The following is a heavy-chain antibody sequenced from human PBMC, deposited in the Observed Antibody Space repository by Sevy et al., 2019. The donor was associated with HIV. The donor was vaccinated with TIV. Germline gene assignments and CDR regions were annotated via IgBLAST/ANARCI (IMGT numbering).Heavy chain of an antibody. CDR3: AREGTYYYDSSGYYNDAFDI. CDR1: GYTFTSYG. Sequence: ASLKVSCKASGYTFTSYGISWVRQAPGQGLEWMGWISAYNGNTNYAQKLQGRVTMTTDTSTSTAYMELRSLRSDDTAVYYCAREGTYYYDSSGYYNDAFDIWGQGTMVTVSS. D-gene: IGHD3-22*01. V-gene: IGHV1-18*01. J-gene: IGHJ3*02. CDR2: ISAYNGNT.